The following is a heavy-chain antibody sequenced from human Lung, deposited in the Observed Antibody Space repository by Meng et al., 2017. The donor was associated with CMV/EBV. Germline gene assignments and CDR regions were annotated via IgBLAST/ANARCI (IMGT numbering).Heavy chain of an antibody. CDR3: ARVDGTYYDFWSGSVGSWFDP. Sequence: LSCTVSGGSISSYYWSWIRQPPGKGLEWIGYIYYSGSTNYNPSLKSRVTISVDTSKNQFSLKLSSVTAADTAVYYCARVDGTYYDFWSGSVGSWFDPWGQGXLVTVS. J-gene: IGHJ5*02. CDR1: GGSISSYY. V-gene: IGHV4-59*01. D-gene: IGHD3-3*01. CDR2: IYYSGST.